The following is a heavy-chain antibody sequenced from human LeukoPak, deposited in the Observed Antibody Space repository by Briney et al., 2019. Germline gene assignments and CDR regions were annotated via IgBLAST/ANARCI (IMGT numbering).Heavy chain of an antibody. V-gene: IGHV5-51*01. D-gene: IGHD3-10*01. CDR1: GYSFTNYW. J-gene: IGHJ4*02. Sequence: GESLKISCKGSGYSFTNYWIGWLRQMPGKGLDWMGIVFPGDSGTRYSPSFQGQVTISADKSISTAYLQWSSLKASDTAMFYCTRHTDIYASPDYWGQGTLVTVSS. CDR2: VFPGDSGT. CDR3: TRHTDIYASPDY.